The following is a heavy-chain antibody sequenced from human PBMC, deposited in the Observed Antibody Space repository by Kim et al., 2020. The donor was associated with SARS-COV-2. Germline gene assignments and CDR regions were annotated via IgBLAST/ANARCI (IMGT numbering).Heavy chain of an antibody. CDR2: IIPSDGRT. D-gene: IGHD3-10*01. CDR1: GYTFISYY. CDR3: TREFAGGTHDY. J-gene: IGHJ4*02. Sequence: ASVKVSCKASGYTFISYYMHWVRQAPGQGLEWMGIIIPSDGRTNYAQKFQGRVTIIRDTSTSSVYMELNSLRSEDTAIYYCTREFAGGTHDYWGQGTLVTVSS. V-gene: IGHV1-46*01.